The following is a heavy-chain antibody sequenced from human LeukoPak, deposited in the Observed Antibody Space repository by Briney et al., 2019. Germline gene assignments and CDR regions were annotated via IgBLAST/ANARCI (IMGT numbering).Heavy chain of an antibody. CDR2: ISAYNGNT. CDR1: GYTFTSYG. J-gene: IGHJ4*02. Sequence: ASVKVSCKASGYTFTSYGISWVRQAPGQGLEWMGWISAYNGNTNYAQKLQGRVTMTTDTSTSTAYMELRSLRSDDTAVYYCARGLKDCSSTSCFNFDYWGQGTLVTVSS. CDR3: ARGLKDCSSTSCFNFDY. D-gene: IGHD2-2*01. V-gene: IGHV1-18*01.